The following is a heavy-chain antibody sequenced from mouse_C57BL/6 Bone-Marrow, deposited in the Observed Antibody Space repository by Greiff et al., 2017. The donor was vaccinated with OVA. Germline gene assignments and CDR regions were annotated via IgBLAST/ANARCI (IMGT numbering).Heavy chain of an antibody. CDR1: GYTFTDYY. Sequence: DVQLQESGPELVKPGASVKISCKASGYTFTDYYMNWVKQSHGKSLEWIGDINPNNGGTSYNQKFKGKATLTVDKSSSTAYMEFRSLTSEDSAVYYCARMGLGYFDYWGQGTTLTVSS. V-gene: IGHV1-26*01. CDR3: ARMGLGYFDY. J-gene: IGHJ2*01. CDR2: INPNNGGT.